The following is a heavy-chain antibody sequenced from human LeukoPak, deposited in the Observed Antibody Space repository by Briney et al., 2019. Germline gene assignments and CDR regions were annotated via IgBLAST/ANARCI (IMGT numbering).Heavy chain of an antibody. CDR3: ARRPALLWFGESPYYYYYMDV. J-gene: IGHJ6*03. Sequence: SETLSLTCAVYGGSFSGYYWSWIRQPPGKGLEWIGEINHSGSTNYDPSLKSRVTISVDTSKNQFSLKLSSVTAADTAVYYCARRPALLWFGESPYYYYYMDVWGKGTTVTISS. CDR2: INHSGST. CDR1: GGSFSGYY. V-gene: IGHV4-34*01. D-gene: IGHD3-10*01.